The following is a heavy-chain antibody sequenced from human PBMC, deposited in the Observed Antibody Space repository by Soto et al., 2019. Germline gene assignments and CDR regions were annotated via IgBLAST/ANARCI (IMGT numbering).Heavy chain of an antibody. V-gene: IGHV4-31*03. CDR2: IYYSGST. CDR1: GGSISSGGYY. J-gene: IGHJ4*02. D-gene: IGHD1-26*01. Sequence: QVQLQESGPGLVKPSQTLSLTCTVSGGSISSGGYYWSWIRQHPGKGLEWIGYIYYSGSTYYNPSLKSRVTRTVDTSKNQFSLKLSSVTAADTAVYYCAGIYSGSPGGTLRYWGQGTLVTVSP. CDR3: AGIYSGSPGGTLRY.